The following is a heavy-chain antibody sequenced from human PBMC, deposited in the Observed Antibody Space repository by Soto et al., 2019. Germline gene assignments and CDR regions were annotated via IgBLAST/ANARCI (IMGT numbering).Heavy chain of an antibody. CDR2: VYNSGST. D-gene: IGHD6-13*01. J-gene: IGHJ4*02. CDR3: ARYRREAVAGYTLDN. Sequence: PSETLSLTCTVSGGSISSNYWTWIRQPPGKGLEWIGYVYNSGSTNYNPSLKSRITISEDTSKSQFSLKVNSMTAADTAVYYCARYRREAVAGYTLDNWGQGILVTVSS. V-gene: IGHV4-59*01. CDR1: GGSISSNY.